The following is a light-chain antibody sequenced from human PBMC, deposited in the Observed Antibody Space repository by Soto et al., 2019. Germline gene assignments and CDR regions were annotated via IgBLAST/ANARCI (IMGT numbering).Light chain of an antibody. CDR3: QQYGGSPGFT. CDR2: GAS. Sequence: EIVLTQSPGTLSLSPGERATLSCRASQTACSNCLAWYQQKPGQAPRLLISGASNRATGIPDRFGGSVSGTDFTLTISRLEPEDFAVYYCQQYGGSPGFTFGPGTRVYI. J-gene: IGKJ3*01. CDR1: QTACSNC. V-gene: IGKV3-20*01.